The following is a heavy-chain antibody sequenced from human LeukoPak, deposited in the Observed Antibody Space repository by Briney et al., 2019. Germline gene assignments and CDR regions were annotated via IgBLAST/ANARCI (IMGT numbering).Heavy chain of an antibody. CDR3: ARGTPYRPFDY. J-gene: IGHJ4*02. Sequence: SVKVSCKASGCTFSSYAISWVRQAPGQGLEWMGRIIPIFGTANYAQKFQGRVTITTDESTSTAYMELSSLRSEDTAVYYCARGTPYRPFDYWGQGTLVTVSS. D-gene: IGHD1-14*01. V-gene: IGHV1-69*05. CDR2: IIPIFGTA. CDR1: GCTFSSYA.